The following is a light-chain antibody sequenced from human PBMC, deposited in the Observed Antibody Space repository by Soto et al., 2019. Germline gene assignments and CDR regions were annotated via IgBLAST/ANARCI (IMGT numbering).Light chain of an antibody. Sequence: QSVLTQPPSVSGAPGQRVTISCTGSSSNIGAGYDVHWYKQLPGTAPKLLIYGNSNRPSGVPDRFSGSKSGTSASLAITGXXAXXXXXXXCQSYDSSLSVVFGGGTKLTVL. CDR1: SSNIGAGYD. CDR3: QSYDSSLSVV. V-gene: IGLV1-40*01. J-gene: IGLJ2*01. CDR2: GNS.